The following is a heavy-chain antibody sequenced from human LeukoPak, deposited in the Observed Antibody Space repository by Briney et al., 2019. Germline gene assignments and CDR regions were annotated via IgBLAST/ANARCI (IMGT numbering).Heavy chain of an antibody. CDR2: IRSKTDGGTI. CDR3: TPWTDLYDS. CDR1: GFTYSNAW. V-gene: IGHV3-15*01. D-gene: IGHD3/OR15-3a*01. Sequence: GGSLRLSCAASGFTYSNAWMSWVRQAPGMGLGWGGRIRSKTDGGTIDYAAPVKGRFVISRDESRGTLYPQMNSLRIEDTAMYYCTPWTDLYDSWGQGNLVTVSP. J-gene: IGHJ4*02.